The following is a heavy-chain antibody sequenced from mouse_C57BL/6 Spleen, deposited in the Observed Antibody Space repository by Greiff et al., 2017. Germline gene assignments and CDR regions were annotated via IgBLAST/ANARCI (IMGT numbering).Heavy chain of an antibody. Sequence: VKVVESGAELARPGASVKLSCKASGYTFTSYGISWVKQRTGQGLEWIGEIYPRSGNTYYNEKFKGKATLTADKSSSTAYMELRSLTSEDSAVYFCARGDYGSSYDYWGQGTTLTVSS. J-gene: IGHJ2*01. CDR2: IYPRSGNT. V-gene: IGHV1-81*01. CDR3: ARGDYGSSYDY. CDR1: GYTFTSYG. D-gene: IGHD1-1*01.